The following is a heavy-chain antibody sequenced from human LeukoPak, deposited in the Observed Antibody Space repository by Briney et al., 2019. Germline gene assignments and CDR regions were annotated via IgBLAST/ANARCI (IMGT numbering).Heavy chain of an antibody. CDR3: ARLGGYCSADNCYSGFDYYYGMDV. D-gene: IGHD2-15*01. J-gene: IGHJ6*02. Sequence: GESMRISCKASGYRFANYWIAWVRQMPGKGLEWMGITYPGDNDTRYSPSFQGQVTISADKSVNTAYLQWSSLKASDTAIYYCARLGGYCSADNCYSGFDYYYGMDVWGQGTTVTVSS. CDR1: GYRFANYW. V-gene: IGHV5-51*01. CDR2: TYPGDNDT.